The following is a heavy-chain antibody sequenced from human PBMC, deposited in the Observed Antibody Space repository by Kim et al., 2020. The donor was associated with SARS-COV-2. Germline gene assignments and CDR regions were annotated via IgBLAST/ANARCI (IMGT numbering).Heavy chain of an antibody. D-gene: IGHD3-10*01. CDR2: IIPIFGTA. J-gene: IGHJ5*02. CDR3: ARHPLMVRAYNWFDP. CDR1: GGTFSSYA. Sequence: SVKVSCKASGGTFSSYAISWVRQAPGQGLEWMGGIIPIFGTANYAQKFQGRVTITADESTSTAYMELSSLRSEDTAVYYCARHPLMVRAYNWFDPWGQGTLVTVSS. V-gene: IGHV1-69*13.